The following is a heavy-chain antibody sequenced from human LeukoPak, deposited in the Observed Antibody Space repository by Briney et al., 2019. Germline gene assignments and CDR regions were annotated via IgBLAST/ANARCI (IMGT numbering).Heavy chain of an antibody. J-gene: IGHJ4*02. CDR1: GVSISSSNSY. V-gene: IGHV4-39*07. CDR3: ARGLIAAAGTSFLGY. Sequence: SETLSLTCTVSGVSISSSNSYWGWIRQPPGKGLEWIASIYYSGNTYYNPSLKSRVTISVDTSKNQFSLKLSSVTAADTAVYYCARGLIAAAGTSFLGYWGQGTLVTVSS. CDR2: IYYSGNT. D-gene: IGHD6-13*01.